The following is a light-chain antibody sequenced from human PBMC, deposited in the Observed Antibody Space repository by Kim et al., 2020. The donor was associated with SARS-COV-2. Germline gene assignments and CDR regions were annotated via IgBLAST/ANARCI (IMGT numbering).Light chain of an antibody. CDR1: PSNFGSNS. J-gene: IGLJ3*02. CDR2: GDD. CDR3: AAWDNTLGEV. V-gene: IGLV1-44*01. Sequence: PAQSVTISCSGNPSNFGSNSANWYQQRPGTAPKLLIYGDDQRPSGVPSRFSGSRSGTSASLAISGLQSEDEANYYCAAWDNTLGEVFGGGTQLTVL.